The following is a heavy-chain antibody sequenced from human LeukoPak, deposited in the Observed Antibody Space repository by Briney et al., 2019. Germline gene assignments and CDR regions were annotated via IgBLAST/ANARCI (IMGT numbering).Heavy chain of an antibody. V-gene: IGHV3-23*01. CDR1: GFTFRNYA. D-gene: IGHD3-22*01. CDR2: ISGSGGST. CDR3: VKELDSSGYFDF. Sequence: GGSLRLSCAASGFTFRNYAMSWVRQAPGKGLEWVSAISGSGGSTYYADSVKGRSTISRDNSKNTLYLEMNSLRAEDTAVYYCVKELDSSGYFDFWGQGTLVTVSS. J-gene: IGHJ4*02.